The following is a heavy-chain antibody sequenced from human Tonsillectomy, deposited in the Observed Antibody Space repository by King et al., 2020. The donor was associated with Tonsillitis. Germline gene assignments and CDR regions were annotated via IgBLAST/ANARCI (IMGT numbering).Heavy chain of an antibody. Sequence: QLVQSGAEVKKPGESLKISCKGSGYSFTTYWIGWVRQMPGKGLEWMGIIYPGDSDTRYSPSFQGQVTISADKFISTAYLQWSSLKAPDTAMYYCARTPVLANDYFDYWGQGTLVTVSS. J-gene: IGHJ4*02. D-gene: IGHD3-16*01. V-gene: IGHV5-51*01. CDR2: IYPGDSDT. CDR1: GYSFTTYW. CDR3: ARTPVLANDYFDY.